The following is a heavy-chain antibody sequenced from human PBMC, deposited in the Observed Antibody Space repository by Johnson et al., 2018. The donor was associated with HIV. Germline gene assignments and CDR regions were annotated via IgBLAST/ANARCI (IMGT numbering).Heavy chain of an antibody. CDR1: GFTFDDYA. CDR2: ISWNGGRT. V-gene: IGHV3-20*04. J-gene: IGHJ3*02. Sequence: VQLVESGGVVVQPGGSLRLSCAASGFTFDDYAMHWVRQAPGKGLEWVSGISWNGGRTIYADAVKGRFTISRDNAKNTLYLQMNSLRAEDTAVYYCAKDRVVTNDAFDIWGQGTMVTVSS. CDR3: AKDRVVTNDAFDI. D-gene: IGHD2-21*02.